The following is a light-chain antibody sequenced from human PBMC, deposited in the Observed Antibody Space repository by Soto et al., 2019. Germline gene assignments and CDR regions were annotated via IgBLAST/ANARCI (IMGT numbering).Light chain of an antibody. CDR2: DAS. Sequence: EIVFTHSPATLSLSPVERATLSFRASQSVSSYLAWYQQKPGQAPRLLIYDASNRATGIPARFSGSGSGTDFTLTIRSLEPEDFAVYYCQQSSNWPPINCGQGKRLEIK. CDR1: QSVSSY. CDR3: QQSSNWPPIN. J-gene: IGKJ5*01. V-gene: IGKV3-11*01.